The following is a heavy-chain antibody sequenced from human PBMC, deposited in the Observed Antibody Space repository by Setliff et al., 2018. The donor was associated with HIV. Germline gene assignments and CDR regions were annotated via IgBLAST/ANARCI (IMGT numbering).Heavy chain of an antibody. J-gene: IGHJ4*02. CDR3: VRDASPDYDSGGYSAGGH. V-gene: IGHV3-48*01. Sequence: SLRLSCAVSGFIFNTYSMNWVRQAPGKGLAWVSYIGGSGSAIYYADSVKGRFTISRDNAKNSLYLQLNSLRAEDTAVYYCVRDASPDYDSGGYSAGGHWGRGTLVTVSS. CDR2: IGGSGSAI. CDR1: GFIFNTYS. D-gene: IGHD3-22*01.